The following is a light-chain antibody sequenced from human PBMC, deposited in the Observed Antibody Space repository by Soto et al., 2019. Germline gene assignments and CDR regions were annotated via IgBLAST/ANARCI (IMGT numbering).Light chain of an antibody. CDR2: GAS. CDR1: QSVSSNY. CDR3: QQYGSSPMFT. Sequence: EIVLTQSPATLSLSPGERATLSCRASQSVSSNYLAWYQQKPGQAPRLLIYGASSRATGIPDRFSGSGSGTDFTLTISRLEPEDFALYYCQQYGSSPMFTFGQGTKLAIK. V-gene: IGKV3-20*01. J-gene: IGKJ2*01.